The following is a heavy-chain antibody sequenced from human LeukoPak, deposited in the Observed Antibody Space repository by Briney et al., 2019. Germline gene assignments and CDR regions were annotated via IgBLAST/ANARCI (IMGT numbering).Heavy chain of an antibody. Sequence: ASVKVSCKASGYTFTSYGISWVRQAPGQGLEWMGWISAYNGNTNYAQRLQGRVTMTTDTSTSTAYMELRSLRSDDTAVYYCARAWDYDYVWGSVTPPGPVFDYWGQGTLVTVSS. D-gene: IGHD3-16*01. J-gene: IGHJ4*02. CDR1: GYTFTSYG. V-gene: IGHV1-18*01. CDR3: ARAWDYDYVWGSVTPPGPVFDY. CDR2: ISAYNGNT.